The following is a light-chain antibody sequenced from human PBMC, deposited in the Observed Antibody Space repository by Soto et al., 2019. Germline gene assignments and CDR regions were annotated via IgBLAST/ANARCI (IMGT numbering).Light chain of an antibody. CDR1: SSDIGSYKL. CDR3: CSYAGSSNWV. J-gene: IGLJ3*02. CDR2: EGS. Sequence: QSALTQPASVSGSPGQSITISCTETSSDIGSYKLVSWYQQHPGKAPKIMIYEGSKRPSGVSNRFSGSKSGNTASLTISGLQAEDEADYYCCSYAGSSNWVFGGGTKLTVL. V-gene: IGLV2-23*01.